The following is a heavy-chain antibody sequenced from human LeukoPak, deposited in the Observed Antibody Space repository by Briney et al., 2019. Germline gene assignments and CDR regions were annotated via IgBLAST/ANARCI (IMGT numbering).Heavy chain of an antibody. Sequence: ASVKVSCKASGYTFTSYYMHWVRQAPGQGLEWMGIINPSGGSTSYAQKVQGRVTMTRDMSTSTVYMELSSLRAEDTAVYYCARNSGYDFLWVLNYYYYMDVWGKGTTVTVSS. CDR3: ARNSGYDFLWVLNYYYYMDV. D-gene: IGHD5-12*01. CDR2: INPSGGST. V-gene: IGHV1-46*01. J-gene: IGHJ6*03. CDR1: GYTFTSYY.